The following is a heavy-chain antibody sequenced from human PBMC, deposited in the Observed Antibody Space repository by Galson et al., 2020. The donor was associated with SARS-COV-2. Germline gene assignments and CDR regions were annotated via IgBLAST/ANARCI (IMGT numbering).Heavy chain of an antibody. CDR1: GASISSGSYY. J-gene: IGHJ6*02. CDR2: IYKSGNT. V-gene: IGHV4-61*02. D-gene: IGHD3-3*01. Sequence: SETLSLTCTVSGASISSGSYYWSWIRQPAGKGLEWIGRIYKSGNTNYNPSLGSQVTISVDTSKNQFSLKLTSVTAADTAVYYCARGNSPCVTIFGVLTGTCGMDVWGQGTTVTVSS. CDR3: ARGNSPCVTIFGVLTGTCGMDV.